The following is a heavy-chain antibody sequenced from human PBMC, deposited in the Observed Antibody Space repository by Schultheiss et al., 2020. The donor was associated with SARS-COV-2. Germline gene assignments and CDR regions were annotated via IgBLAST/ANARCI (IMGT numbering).Heavy chain of an antibody. CDR2: IKQDGSEK. V-gene: IGHV3-7*03. Sequence: GGSLRLSCAASGFTVSSNYMSWVRQAPGKGLEWVANIKQDGSEKYYVDSVKGRFTISRDNSKNTLYLQMNSLRVEDTAVYYCARLWMGWGQGTLVTVSS. CDR1: GFTVSSNY. J-gene: IGHJ4*02. D-gene: IGHD2-21*01. CDR3: ARLWMG.